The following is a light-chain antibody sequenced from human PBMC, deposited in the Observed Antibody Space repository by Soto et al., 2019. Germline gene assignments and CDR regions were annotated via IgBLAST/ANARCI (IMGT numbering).Light chain of an antibody. J-gene: IGKJ1*01. Sequence: AIQMTQSPSSLSASVGDRVTITCRASQGIRNDLGWYQQNPGKAPKLLIYGATRLQVGVPSRFSGSGSGTDFTLTISSLQPEDFATYYCLQDYDYPRTFGQGTKVDIK. V-gene: IGKV1-6*01. CDR3: LQDYDYPRT. CDR1: QGIRND. CDR2: GAT.